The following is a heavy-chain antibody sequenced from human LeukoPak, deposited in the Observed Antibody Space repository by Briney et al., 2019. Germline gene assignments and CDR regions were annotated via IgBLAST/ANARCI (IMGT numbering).Heavy chain of an antibody. J-gene: IGHJ3*02. D-gene: IGHD4-23*01. CDR1: GGSISNYY. Sequence: SETLSLSCTVSGGSISNYYWSWIRQPPGKGLEWIGYIYHTGRTNYNPSLKSRAIMSVDTSKNQLSLRLMSVTSADTAVYYCARHQRGNSDAFAIWGQGTMFTVSS. CDR3: ARHQRGNSDAFAI. CDR2: IYHTGRT. V-gene: IGHV4-59*01.